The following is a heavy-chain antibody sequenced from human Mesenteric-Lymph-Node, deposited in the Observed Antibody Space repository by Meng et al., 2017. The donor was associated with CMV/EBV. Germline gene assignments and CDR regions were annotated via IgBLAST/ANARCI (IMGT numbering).Heavy chain of an antibody. CDR2: ISSTSSTI. D-gene: IGHD6-13*01. J-gene: IGHJ6*02. Sequence: GGSLRLSCAASGFTFSNYGMTWVRQAPGKGLEWVSYISSTSSTIFYVDSVKGRFTISRDNAKNSLYLQMNSLRAEDTALYHCARSRIAAAGAYYYYYGMDVWGQGTTVTVSS. CDR1: GFTFSNYG. V-gene: IGHV3-48*04. CDR3: ARSRIAAAGAYYYYYGMDV.